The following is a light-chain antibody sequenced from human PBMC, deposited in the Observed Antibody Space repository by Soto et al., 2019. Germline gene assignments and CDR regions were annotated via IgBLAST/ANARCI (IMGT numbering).Light chain of an antibody. CDR1: SSDIGGYNY. V-gene: IGLV2-14*01. Sequence: QSVLTQPASVSGSPGQSITISCTGSSSDIGGYNYVSWYQQYPGKAPKLMIFEVSNRPSGVSNRFSASKSGNTASLTISGLQAEYETDYYCSSYTNSGTWVFGGGTKLTVL. CDR2: EVS. J-gene: IGLJ3*02. CDR3: SSYTNSGTWV.